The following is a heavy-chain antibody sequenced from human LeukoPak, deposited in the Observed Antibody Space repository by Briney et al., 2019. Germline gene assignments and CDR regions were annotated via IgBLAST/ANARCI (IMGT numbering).Heavy chain of an antibody. CDR1: GGSISSGSYY. Sequence: SETLSLTCTVSGGSISSGSYYWSWIRQPAGKRPEWIGHIYRSGSTNYNPSLKSRVTISVDTSKNQFSLKLSSVTAADTAVYYCAREYYDFWSGYYTAFDIWGQGTMVTVSS. CDR3: AREYYDFWSGYYTAFDI. CDR2: IYRSGST. V-gene: IGHV4-61*10. D-gene: IGHD3-3*01. J-gene: IGHJ3*02.